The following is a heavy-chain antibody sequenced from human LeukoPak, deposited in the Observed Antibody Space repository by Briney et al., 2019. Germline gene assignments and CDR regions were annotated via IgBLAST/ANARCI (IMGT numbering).Heavy chain of an antibody. J-gene: IGHJ6*02. V-gene: IGHV4-59*08. CDR3: ASGYSSSYYYYYYGMDV. D-gene: IGHD6-13*01. CDR1: GGSISSYY. Sequence: PSETLSLTCTVSGGSISSYYWSWIRQPPGKGLEWIGYIYYSGSTNYNPSLKSRVTISVDTSKNQFSLKLSSVTAADTAVYYCASGYSSSYYYYYYGMDVWGQGTTVTVSS. CDR2: IYYSGST.